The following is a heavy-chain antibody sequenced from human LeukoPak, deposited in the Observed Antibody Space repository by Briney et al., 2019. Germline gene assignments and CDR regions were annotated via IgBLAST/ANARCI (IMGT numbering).Heavy chain of an antibody. J-gene: IGHJ5*02. CDR1: GYTFTSYG. D-gene: IGHD3-22*01. Sequence: ASVKVSCKASGYTFTSYGISWVRQAPGQGLEWMGWISAYNGNTNYAQKLQGRVTMTTDTSTSTAYMELRSLRSDDTAMYYCARDSSPSYYDSSGLDPWGQGTLVTVSS. V-gene: IGHV1-18*01. CDR3: ARDSSPSYYDSSGLDP. CDR2: ISAYNGNT.